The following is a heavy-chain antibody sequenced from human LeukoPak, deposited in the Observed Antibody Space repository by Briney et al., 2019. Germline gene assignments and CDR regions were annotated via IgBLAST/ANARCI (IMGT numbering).Heavy chain of an antibody. D-gene: IGHD2-15*01. CDR3: AKEGFRKGWKVLPTGARPYYFDY. J-gene: IGHJ4*02. Sequence: GGSLRLSCAASGFTFSSYGMHWVRQAPGTGLEWVAFIQYDGSNKFYADSVKGRFTISRDNSKNTLYLQMNSLRPDDTAIYYCAKEGFRKGWKVLPTGARPYYFDYWGQGTLVTVSS. CDR1: GFTFSSYG. CDR2: IQYDGSNK. V-gene: IGHV3-30*02.